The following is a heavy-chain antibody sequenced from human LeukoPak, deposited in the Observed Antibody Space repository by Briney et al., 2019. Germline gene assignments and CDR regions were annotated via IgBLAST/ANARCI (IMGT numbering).Heavy chain of an antibody. CDR1: GYTFTSYY. Sequence: ASVKVSCKASGYTFTSYYMYWVRQAPGQGLEWMGIINPSGGSTSYAQKFQGRVTMTRDMSTSTVYMELSSLRSEDTAVYYCARGVRRYFDWLFKRPVYSERYYFDYWGQGTLVTVSS. CDR2: INPSGGST. CDR3: ARGVRRYFDWLFKRPVYSERYYFDY. V-gene: IGHV1-46*01. D-gene: IGHD3-9*01. J-gene: IGHJ4*02.